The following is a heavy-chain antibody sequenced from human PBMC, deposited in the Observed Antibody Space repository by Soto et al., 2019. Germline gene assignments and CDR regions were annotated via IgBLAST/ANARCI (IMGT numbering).Heavy chain of an antibody. D-gene: IGHD3-3*01. V-gene: IGHV3-21*01. CDR3: ASEHYDLWRCYHEGLGYSGMDV. J-gene: IGHJ6*02. Sequence: QLVESGGGLVKPGGSLRLSCAASGFIFSSNTMNSVRQAPGKGLEWVSSISSTSTFMYYADSVKGRFSISRDNAKNTVYLEVNSLRVEYTAVYYCASEHYDLWRCYHEGLGYSGMDVWGQGTTVTVSS. CDR2: ISSTSTFM. CDR1: GFIFSSNT.